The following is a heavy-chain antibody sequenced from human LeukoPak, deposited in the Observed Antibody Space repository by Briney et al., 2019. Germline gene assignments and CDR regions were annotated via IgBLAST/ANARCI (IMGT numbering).Heavy chain of an antibody. CDR3: AREEHVGANFDY. J-gene: IGHJ4*02. D-gene: IGHD3-16*01. V-gene: IGHV4-4*07. CDR2: IYTTGST. CDR1: GGSISSYY. Sequence: SETLSLTCTVSGGSISSYYWTWIRQPAGKGLEWIGRIYTTGSTNFNPSLKSRVTMSVDMSKSRFSLKLSSVTAADTAVYYCAREEHVGANFDYWGQGTLVTVSS.